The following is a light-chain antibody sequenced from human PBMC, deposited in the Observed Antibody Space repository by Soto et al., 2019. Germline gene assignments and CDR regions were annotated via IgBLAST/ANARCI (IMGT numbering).Light chain of an antibody. CDR1: HDISTF. Sequence: DIQLTQSPSLLSASIGDRVTITCRASHDISTFLAWYQQKPGKAPKLLIYEASTLQRGVPSRFSGSGSGTEFALTVSGLPPEDFAAYHCQQLCSLRFSCGRGTRLDSK. J-gene: IGKJ5*01. CDR3: QQLCSLRFS. CDR2: EAS. V-gene: IGKV1-9*01.